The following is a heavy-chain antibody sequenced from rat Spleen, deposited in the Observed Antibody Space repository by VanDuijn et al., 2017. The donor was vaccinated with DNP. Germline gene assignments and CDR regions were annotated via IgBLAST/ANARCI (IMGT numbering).Heavy chain of an antibody. D-gene: IGHD1-8*01. V-gene: IGHV5-31*01. CDR3: ARGGNFGSFPYFDY. Sequence: EVQLVESGGDLVQPGGSLRLSCVGSGFTFSNHWMNWIRQAPGKGLDWVASITSSGGKTFSPDSVNGRFTISRDNAKNILYLQMNSLRSEDTATYYCARGGNFGSFPYFDYWGQGVMVTVSS. CDR1: GFTFSNHW. J-gene: IGHJ2*01. CDR2: ITSSGGKT.